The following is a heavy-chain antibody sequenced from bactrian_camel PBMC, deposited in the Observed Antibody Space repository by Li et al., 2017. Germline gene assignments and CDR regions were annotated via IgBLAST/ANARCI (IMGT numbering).Heavy chain of an antibody. D-gene: IGHD5*01. Sequence: QLVESGGGSVQAGGSLRLSCVALRYDVSRNCMGWSRQAPGKEREGRLEREGIAAIRTGGGKTYYADSVKGRFTISRETAKNTMYLEMNNLEPEDTAMYICVATTDCYPSPEYNYWGQGTQVTVS. J-gene: IGHJ4*01. CDR2: IRTGGGKT. CDR1: RYDVSRNC. V-gene: IGHV3S54*01. CDR3: VATTDCYPSPEYNY.